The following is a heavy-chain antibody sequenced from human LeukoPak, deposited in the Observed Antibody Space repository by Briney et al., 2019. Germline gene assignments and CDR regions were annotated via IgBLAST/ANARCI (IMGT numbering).Heavy chain of an antibody. Sequence: ASVKVSCKASGYTFTGYYMHWVRQAPGQGLEWLGWINPNSGDTNYAHKFQGRVTMTRDTSISTAYMELSRLTSDDTAVYYCARGNYGGKGTPTFDYWGQGTLVPVSS. J-gene: IGHJ4*02. CDR1: GYTFTGYY. CDR2: INPNSGDT. V-gene: IGHV1-2*07. CDR3: ARGNYGGKGTPTFDY. D-gene: IGHD4-23*01.